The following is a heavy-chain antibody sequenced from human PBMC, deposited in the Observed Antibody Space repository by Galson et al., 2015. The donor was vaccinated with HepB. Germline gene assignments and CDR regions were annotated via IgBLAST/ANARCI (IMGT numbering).Heavy chain of an antibody. V-gene: IGHV1-69*13. J-gene: IGHJ6*02. D-gene: IGHD6-6*01. CDR1: GGTFSSYA. CDR3: ARGLLAARRSLYYYYGMDV. Sequence: SVKVSCKASGGTFSSYAISWVRQAPGQGLEWMGGIIPIFGTANYAQKFQGRVTITADESTSTAYMELSSLRSEDTAVYYCARGLLAARRSLYYYYGMDVWGQGTTVTVSS. CDR2: IIPIFGTA.